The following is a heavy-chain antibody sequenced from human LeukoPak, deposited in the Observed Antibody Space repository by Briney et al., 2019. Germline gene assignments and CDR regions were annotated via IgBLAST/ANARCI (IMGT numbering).Heavy chain of an antibody. Sequence: GGSLLLSGASAGFTCSSYGMHWVRQAPGKGLEGVAFIRYGGSNKYYADSVKGRFTISRDNSKNTLYLQMNSLRAEDTAVYYCAKVRIGYSSSWLYFDYWGQGTLVTVSS. CDR3: AKVRIGYSSSWLYFDY. J-gene: IGHJ4*02. CDR1: GFTCSSYG. V-gene: IGHV3-30*02. D-gene: IGHD6-13*01. CDR2: IRYGGSNK.